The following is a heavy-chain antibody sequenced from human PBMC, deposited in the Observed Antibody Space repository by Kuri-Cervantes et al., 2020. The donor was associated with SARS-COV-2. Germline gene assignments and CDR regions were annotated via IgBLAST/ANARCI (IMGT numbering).Heavy chain of an antibody. J-gene: IGHJ4*02. D-gene: IGHD2-15*01. CDR1: GFTFSSYS. Sequence: LSLTCAASGFTFSSYSMNWVRQAPGKGLEWVSYISSSSSTIYYADSVKGRFTISRGNAKNSLYLQMNSLRAEDTAVYYCARGLGYCSGGSCYSRSSSDYWGQGTLVTVSS. CDR3: ARGLGYCSGGSCYSRSSSDY. V-gene: IGHV3-48*01. CDR2: ISSSSSTI.